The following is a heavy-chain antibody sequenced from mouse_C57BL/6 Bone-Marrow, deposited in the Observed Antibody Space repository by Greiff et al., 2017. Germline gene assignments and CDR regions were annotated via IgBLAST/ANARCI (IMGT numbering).Heavy chain of an antibody. Sequence: VQLQQSGAELVKPGASVKLSCKASGYTFTSYWMHWVKQRPGQGLEWIGMIHPNSGSTNYNEKFKSKATLTVDKSSSTAYMQLSSLTSEASAVYHCARTSSGSDYPMDYGGKEPSVTFSS. CDR3: ARTSSGSDYPMDY. D-gene: IGHD3-2*02. CDR1: GYTFTSYW. CDR2: IHPNSGST. J-gene: IGHJ4*01. V-gene: IGHV1-64*01.